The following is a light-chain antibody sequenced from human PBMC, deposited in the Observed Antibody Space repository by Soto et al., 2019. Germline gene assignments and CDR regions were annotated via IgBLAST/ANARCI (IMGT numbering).Light chain of an antibody. V-gene: IGKV1-39*01. J-gene: IGKJ3*01. CDR1: QNINTY. CDR2: DVA. Sequence: DIQMTQSPYSLSAAVGDRVTIACRASQNINTYLNWYQQKPGKAPKLLIFDVASLQRRVPSRFSGGGSRTDFTLTITSLQAEDFATYYCQQTSSAPFTFGPGTKVDIK. CDR3: QQTSSAPFT.